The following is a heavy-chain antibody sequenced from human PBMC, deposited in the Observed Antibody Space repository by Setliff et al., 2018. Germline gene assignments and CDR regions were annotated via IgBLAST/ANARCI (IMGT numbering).Heavy chain of an antibody. D-gene: IGHD3-22*01. J-gene: IGHJ3*01. CDR1: GGSFSTYY. Sequence: LSLTCAVYGGSFSTYYWNWICQPPGKGLEWIGEINHSGSTNYNPSLKSRVTISVDTSKNQFSLKLRSVTAADTAVYYCASPRLSYYDNGAFPSDAFDLWGQGTMVTVSS. CDR3: ASPRLSYYDNGAFPSDAFDL. V-gene: IGHV4-34*01. CDR2: INHSGST.